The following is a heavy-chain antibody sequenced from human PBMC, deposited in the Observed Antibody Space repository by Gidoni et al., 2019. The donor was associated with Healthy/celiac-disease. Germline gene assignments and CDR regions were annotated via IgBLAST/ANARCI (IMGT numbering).Heavy chain of an antibody. J-gene: IGHJ6*02. V-gene: IGHV1-8*01. CDR3: ARWGRTGTTDYYYGMDV. Sequence: QVQLVQSGAEVKKPGASVKVSCKASGYTFPSYDINWVRQATGQGLEWLGWMNPNSGNTGYAQKFQGRVTMTRNTSISTAYMELSSLRSEDTAVYYCARWGRTGTTDYYYGMDVWGQGTTVTVSS. CDR1: GYTFPSYD. D-gene: IGHD1-7*01. CDR2: MNPNSGNT.